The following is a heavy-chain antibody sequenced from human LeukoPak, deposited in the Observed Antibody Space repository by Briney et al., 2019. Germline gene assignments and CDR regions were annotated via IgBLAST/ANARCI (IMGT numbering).Heavy chain of an antibody. CDR3: ARAAMGDYYFDY. Sequence: PGGSLRLSCAASGFTFSSYAMHWVRQAPGKGLEYVSAISSNGGSTYYANSVKGGFTISRDNSKNTLYLQMGSLRAEDMAVYYCARAAMGDYYFDYWGQGTLVTVSS. CDR2: ISSNGGST. V-gene: IGHV3-64*01. D-gene: IGHD5-18*01. CDR1: GFTFSSYA. J-gene: IGHJ4*02.